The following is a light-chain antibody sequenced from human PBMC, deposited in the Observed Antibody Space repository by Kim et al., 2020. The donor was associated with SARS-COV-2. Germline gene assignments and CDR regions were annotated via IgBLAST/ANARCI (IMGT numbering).Light chain of an antibody. V-gene: IGLV3-10*01. CDR3: YSIDSSRNAV. J-gene: IGLJ2*01. Sequence: SYELTQPPSVSVSPGQTARITCSGDALPKKFAYGYQQKSGQAPVLVIYEDTKRPSGIPKRFSGSTSGTMATLTVSGAQVEDEADYYCYSIDSSRNAVFGGGTQLTVL. CDR2: EDT. CDR1: ALPKKF.